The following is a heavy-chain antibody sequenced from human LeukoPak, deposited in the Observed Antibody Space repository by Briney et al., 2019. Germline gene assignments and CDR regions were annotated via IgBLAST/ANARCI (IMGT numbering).Heavy chain of an antibody. D-gene: IGHD3-3*01. Sequence: SETLSLTCAVYGGSFSAHYWTWIRQPPGEGLEWIGEINQSGSTNYNPSLKSRVSMSIDTLKKQFSLKLSSVTTADSAVYYCARSEGRYYDFWSGYSGDANWFDPWGQGNLVTVSS. CDR3: ARSEGRYYDFWSGYSGDANWFDP. CDR2: INQSGST. V-gene: IGHV4-34*01. CDR1: GGSFSAHY. J-gene: IGHJ5*02.